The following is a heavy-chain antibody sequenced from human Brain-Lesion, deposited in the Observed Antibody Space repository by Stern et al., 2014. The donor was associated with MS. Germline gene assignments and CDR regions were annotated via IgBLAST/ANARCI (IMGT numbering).Heavy chain of an antibody. V-gene: IGHV4-61*02. J-gene: IGHJ3*02. Sequence: QVQLQESGPGLVKPSQTLSLTCTVSGGSISSGNYYWSWIRQPAGEGLEWIGRIYSSGSTQYNPPLKSRVTISADTSTNKFSLRLSSVTAADTAVYYCARGNYDVLTDNGGHGFDIWGQGTMVTVSS. CDR3: ARGNYDVLTDNGGHGFDI. CDR2: IYSSGST. D-gene: IGHD3-9*01. CDR1: GGSISSGNYY.